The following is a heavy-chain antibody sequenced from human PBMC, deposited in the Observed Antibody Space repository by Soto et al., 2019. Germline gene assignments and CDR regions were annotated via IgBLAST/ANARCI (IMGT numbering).Heavy chain of an antibody. CDR1: GFTFSSYS. Sequence: RGSLRLSCSASGFTFSSYSMNWVRQAPGKGLEWVSSISSSSSYIYYADSVKGRFTISRDNAKHSLYLQMNSLRAEDTAVYYCARAPIAAAGYFDYWGQGTLVTDSS. J-gene: IGHJ4*02. CDR2: ISSSSSYI. V-gene: IGHV3-21*01. D-gene: IGHD6-13*01. CDR3: ARAPIAAAGYFDY.